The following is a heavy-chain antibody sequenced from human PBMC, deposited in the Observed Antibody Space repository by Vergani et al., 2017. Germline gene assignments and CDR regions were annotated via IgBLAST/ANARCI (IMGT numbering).Heavy chain of an antibody. CDR3: AKSRAYCADGSCPAI. D-gene: IGHD2-15*01. V-gene: IGHV4-61*02. Sequence: QVQLQESGPGLLKPSQTLSLTCTVSGESIRSGSHYWSWIRQPAGKGPEWIGHIHTGGSTDLNPSFKSRVSISVDTSKSQFSLKLNSVTVAGTAVYYCAKSRAYCADGSCPAIWGQGTLVTVSS. CDR1: GESIRSGSHY. CDR2: IHTGGST. J-gene: IGHJ4*02.